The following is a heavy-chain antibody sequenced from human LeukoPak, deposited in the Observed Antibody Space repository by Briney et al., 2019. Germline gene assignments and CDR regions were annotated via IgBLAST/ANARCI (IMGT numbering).Heavy chain of an antibody. D-gene: IGHD3-22*01. CDR2: ISAYNGNT. V-gene: IGHV1-18*01. CDR3: ARMYYYDSSGYYSNAFDI. J-gene: IGHJ3*02. Sequence: RASVKVSCKASGYTFTSYGISWVRQAPGQGLEWMGWISAYNGNTNYAQKLQGRVTMTTDTSTSTAYMELRSLRSDDTAVYYCARMYYYDSSGYYSNAFDIWGQGTMVTVSS. CDR1: GYTFTSYG.